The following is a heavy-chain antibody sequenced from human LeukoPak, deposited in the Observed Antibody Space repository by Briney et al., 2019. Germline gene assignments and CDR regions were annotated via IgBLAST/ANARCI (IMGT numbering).Heavy chain of an antibody. V-gene: IGHV4-34*01. J-gene: IGHJ4*02. CDR2: INHSGST. Sequence: PSETLSLTCAVWGESLTDYYWRWVGQPPGKGLEWIGEINHSGSTNYNPSLKSRVTISLDTSKNQFSLKLSSVTAGEGDVYFCAGAVLNALLVVPAAGYVDYGGQGTLVTVSS. CDR1: GESLTDYY. D-gene: IGHD2-2*01. CDR3: AGAVLNALLVVPAAGYVDY.